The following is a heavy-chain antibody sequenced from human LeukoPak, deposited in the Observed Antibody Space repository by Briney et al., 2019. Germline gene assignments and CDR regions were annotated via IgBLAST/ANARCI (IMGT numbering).Heavy chain of an antibody. J-gene: IGHJ6*03. Sequence: GGSLRLSCAASGFIFNDYAMTWVRQAPGKGLEWVSAISGSGGSTYYADSVKGRFTISRDNSKNTLYLQMNSLRAEDTAVYYCANYGSGSYPNYYYYYMDVWGKGTTVTISS. D-gene: IGHD3-10*01. V-gene: IGHV3-23*01. CDR3: ANYGSGSYPNYYYYYMDV. CDR2: ISGSGGST. CDR1: GFIFNDYA.